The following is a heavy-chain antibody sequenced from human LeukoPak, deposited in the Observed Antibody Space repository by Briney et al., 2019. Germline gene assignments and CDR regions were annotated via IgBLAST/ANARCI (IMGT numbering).Heavy chain of an antibody. J-gene: IGHJ4*02. CDR1: GFTFSSYD. CDR2: IGTVGDT. Sequence: GGSLRLSCAASGFTFSSYDMHWVRQATGKGLEWVSAIGTVGDTYYPGSVKGRFTISRENAKNSLYLQMNSLRAGDTAVYYCARVSPSSGLDYWGQGTLVTVSS. CDR3: ARVSPSSGLDY. V-gene: IGHV3-13*01. D-gene: IGHD1-26*01.